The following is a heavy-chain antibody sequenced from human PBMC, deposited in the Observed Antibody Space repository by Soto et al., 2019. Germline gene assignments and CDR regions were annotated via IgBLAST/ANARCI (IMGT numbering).Heavy chain of an antibody. CDR2: ISYSGTT. Sequence: PSETLSLTCTVSGGSISSRGYYWDWIRQHPGEGLEWIGYISYSGTTNYNPSLKSRVTISVDTSNNQLSLKLSSVTAADTAVYYCARDHGPRGAFDFWGQGTMVTVSS. D-gene: IGHD3-10*01. CDR1: GGSISSRGYY. V-gene: IGHV4-31*03. J-gene: IGHJ3*01. CDR3: ARDHGPRGAFDF.